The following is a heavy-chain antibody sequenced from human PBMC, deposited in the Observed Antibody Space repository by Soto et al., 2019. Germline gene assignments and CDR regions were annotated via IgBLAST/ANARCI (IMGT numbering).Heavy chain of an antibody. CDR1: GFTFSSHE. Sequence: GGPLRLSCEATGFTFSSHEMNWIRQTPGKRLEWIAKISGSGSTINYADSVKGRFTISRDNVQRTLHLQMDSLRVEDTGVYYCARGGVYWGRGTLVTVSS. J-gene: IGHJ1*01. V-gene: IGHV3-48*03. CDR2: ISGSGSTI. CDR3: ARGGVY. D-gene: IGHD2-8*01.